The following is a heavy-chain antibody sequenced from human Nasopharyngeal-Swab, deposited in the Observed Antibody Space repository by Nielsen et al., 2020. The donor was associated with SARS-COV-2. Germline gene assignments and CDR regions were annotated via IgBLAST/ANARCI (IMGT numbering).Heavy chain of an antibody. D-gene: IGHD3-3*01. CDR2: VVPEDGEP. CDR1: VYTLPVLP. Sequence: ASVPVSCQVSVYTLPVLPIHWVRPAAGKGLAWMGPVVPEDGEPIYAQNFQGRVTMTEDTSTYTAYLELSRLRSEDTAVYYCASEGSGVFGVVIYAFDIWGPGTLVTVSS. J-gene: IGHJ3*02. V-gene: IGHV1-24*01. CDR3: ASEGSGVFGVVIYAFDI.